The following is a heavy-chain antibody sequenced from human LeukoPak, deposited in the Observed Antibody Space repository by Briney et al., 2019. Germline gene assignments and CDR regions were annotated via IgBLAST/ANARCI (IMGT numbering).Heavy chain of an antibody. CDR3: ARANTAMAS. Sequence: SETLSLTCTVSGGSISSYYWSWIRQPPGKGLEWIGYIYHSGSTNYNPSLKSRVTISVDTSKNQFSLKLSSVTAADTAVYYCARANTAMASWGQGTLVTVSS. V-gene: IGHV4-59*01. J-gene: IGHJ5*02. CDR2: IYHSGST. CDR1: GGSISSYY. D-gene: IGHD5-18*01.